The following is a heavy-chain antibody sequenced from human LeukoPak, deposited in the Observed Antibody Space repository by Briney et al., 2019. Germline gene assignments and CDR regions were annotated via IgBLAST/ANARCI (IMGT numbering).Heavy chain of an antibody. D-gene: IGHD3-10*01. CDR2: IYYSGST. V-gene: IGHV4-39*07. J-gene: IGHJ5*02. CDR3: ARARFGEVEGFDP. Sequence: SETLSLTCTVSGGSISSSSYYWGWIRQPPGKGLEWIGSIYYSGSTNYNPSLKSRVTISVDTSKNQFSLKLSSVTAADTAVYYCARARFGEVEGFDPWGQGTLVTVSS. CDR1: GGSISSSSYY.